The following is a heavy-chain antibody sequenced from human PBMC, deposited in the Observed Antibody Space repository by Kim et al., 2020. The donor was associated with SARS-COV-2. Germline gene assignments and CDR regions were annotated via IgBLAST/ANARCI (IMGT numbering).Heavy chain of an antibody. CDR2: IYYSGST. J-gene: IGHJ2*01. Sequence: SETLSLTCTVSGGSISSSSYYWGWIRQPPGKGLEWIGSIYYSGSTYYNPSLKSRVTISVDTSKNQFSLKLSSVTAADTAVYYCARVREQQLAMIYWYFDLWGRGTLVTVSS. D-gene: IGHD6-13*01. V-gene: IGHV4-39*01. CDR1: GGSISSSSYY. CDR3: ARVREQQLAMIYWYFDL.